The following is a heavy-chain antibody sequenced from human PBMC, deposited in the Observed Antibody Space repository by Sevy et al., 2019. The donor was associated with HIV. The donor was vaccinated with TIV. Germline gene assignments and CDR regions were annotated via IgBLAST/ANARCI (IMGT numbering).Heavy chain of an antibody. D-gene: IGHD6-6*01. J-gene: IGHJ4*02. CDR2: ISYDGSNK. Sequence: GGSLRLSCAASGFTFSSYAVHWVRQAPGKGLEWVSVISYDGSNKYYADSVKGRFTISRDNAKNTLYLQMNSLTTEDTAVYYCARGGYSSSWPFDYWGQGTLVTVSS. CDR1: GFTFSSYA. V-gene: IGHV3-30-3*01. CDR3: ARGGYSSSWPFDY.